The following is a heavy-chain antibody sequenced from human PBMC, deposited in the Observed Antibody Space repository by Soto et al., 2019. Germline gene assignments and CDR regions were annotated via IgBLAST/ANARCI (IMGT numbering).Heavy chain of an antibody. V-gene: IGHV3-30-3*01. CDR2: ISYDGSNK. J-gene: IGHJ3*01. D-gene: IGHD4-4*01. CDR1: GFTFSSYA. CDR3: ASSVTPGQVGAFDL. Sequence: GGSLRLSCAASGFTFSSYAMHWVRQAPGKGLEWVAVISYDGSNKYYADSVKGRFTISRDNSKNTLYLQMNSLRAEDTAVYYCASSVTPGQVGAFDLWGQGTMVTVSS.